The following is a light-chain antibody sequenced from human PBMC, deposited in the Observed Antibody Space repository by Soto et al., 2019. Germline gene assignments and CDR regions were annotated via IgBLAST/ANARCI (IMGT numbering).Light chain of an antibody. CDR1: QSVGRW. Sequence: DIQMTQSPSTLSAPEGDRVTITCRASQSVGRWLAWYQQKPGKAPNLLIYDASTLQSGVPSRFSGSGSGTEFTLTISSLQPDNFATYYCHHYNGYPTFGQGPKVEIK. V-gene: IGKV1-5*01. J-gene: IGKJ1*01. CDR3: HHYNGYPT. CDR2: DAS.